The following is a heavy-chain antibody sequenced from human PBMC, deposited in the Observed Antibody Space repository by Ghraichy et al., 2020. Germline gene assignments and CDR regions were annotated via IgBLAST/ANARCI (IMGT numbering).Heavy chain of an antibody. V-gene: IGHV4-61*01. CDR1: GGSVSSGSYY. CDR3: ARSTNSGSYYLGLYDY. J-gene: IGHJ4*02. D-gene: IGHD1-26*01. Sequence: SETLSLTCTVSGGSVSSGSYYWSWIRQPPGKGLEWIGYIYYSGSTNYNPSLKSRVTISVDTSKNQFSLKLSSVTAADTAVYYCARSTNSGSYYLGLYDYWGQGTLVTVSS. CDR2: IYYSGST.